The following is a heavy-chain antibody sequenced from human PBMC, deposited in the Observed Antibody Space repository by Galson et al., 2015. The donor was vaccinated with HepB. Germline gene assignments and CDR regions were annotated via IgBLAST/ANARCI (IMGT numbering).Heavy chain of an antibody. J-gene: IGHJ5*02. CDR3: ARAMGATEGT. Sequence: TLSLTCTVSGYSIISGYYWGWIRQPPGKGLEWIGTMYDSGSTSYNPSLKSRVTISVDTSKNQFSLRLTSVTAVDTAVYYCARAMGATEGTWGQGILVTVSS. CDR2: MYDSGST. D-gene: IGHD1-26*01. V-gene: IGHV4-38-2*02. CDR1: GYSIISGYY.